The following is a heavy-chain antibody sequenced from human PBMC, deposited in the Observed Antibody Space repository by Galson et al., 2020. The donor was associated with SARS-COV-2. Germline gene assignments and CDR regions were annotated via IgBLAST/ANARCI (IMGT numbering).Heavy chain of an antibody. D-gene: IGHD3-22*01. CDR2: IKQDGSDR. CDR3: ARDEDGYNDV. CDR1: GFRFSRNW. Sequence: PGGSLRLSCAASGFRFSRNWMSWVRQAPGKGLQWVANIKQDGSDRYYVDSVKGRFTISSDYAKNSVYLQMNSLRADDTAVYFCARDEDGYNDVWGQGTLVAVSS. V-gene: IGHV3-7*03. J-gene: IGHJ4*02.